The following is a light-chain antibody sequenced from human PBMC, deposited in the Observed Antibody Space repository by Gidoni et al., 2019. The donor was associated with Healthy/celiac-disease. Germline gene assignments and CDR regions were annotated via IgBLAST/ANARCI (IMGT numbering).Light chain of an antibody. CDR2: KAS. J-gene: IGKJ1*01. V-gene: IGKV1-5*03. Sequence: TQMTTSPSTLSASVGDRVTITCRASQSISSWLAWYQQKPGKAPKLLIYKASSLESGVPSRFSGSGSGTEFTLTISSLQPDDFATYYCQQYNSYWTCGQGTKVEIK. CDR1: QSISSW. CDR3: QQYNSYWT.